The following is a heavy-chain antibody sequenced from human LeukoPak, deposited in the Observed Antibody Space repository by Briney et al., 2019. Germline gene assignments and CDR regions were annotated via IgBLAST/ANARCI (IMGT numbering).Heavy chain of an antibody. D-gene: IGHD2-2*01. V-gene: IGHV3-48*01. CDR3: ARDHLDCSSTSCLYYYYYYMDV. J-gene: IGHJ6*03. CDR2: ISSSSSTI. CDR1: GFTFSSYS. Sequence: GGSLRLSCAASGFTFSSYSMNWVRQAPGKGLEWVSYISSSSSTIYYADSVKGRFTISRDNAKNSLYLQMNSLRAEDTAVYYCARDHLDCSSTSCLYYYYYYMDVWGKGTTVTVSS.